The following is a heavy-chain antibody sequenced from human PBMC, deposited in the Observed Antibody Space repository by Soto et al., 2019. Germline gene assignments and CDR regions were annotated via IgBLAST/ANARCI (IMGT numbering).Heavy chain of an antibody. J-gene: IGHJ6*02. CDR2: IIPIFGTA. Sequence: GASVKVSCKASGGTFSSYAISWVRQAPGQGLEWMGGIIPIFGTANYAQKFQGRVTITADESTSTAYMELSSLRSEDTAVYYCARVRLPLVPALRDYYYYGTEVWGQGTTVTVSS. CDR3: ARVRLPLVPALRDYYYYGTEV. V-gene: IGHV1-69*13. D-gene: IGHD2-2*01. CDR1: GGTFSSYA.